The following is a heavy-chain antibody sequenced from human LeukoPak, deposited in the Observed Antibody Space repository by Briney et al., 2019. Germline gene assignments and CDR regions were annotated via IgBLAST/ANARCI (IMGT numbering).Heavy chain of an antibody. CDR1: GFTFSDYI. J-gene: IGHJ5*02. CDR2: ISYDGSNK. V-gene: IGHV3-30-3*01. CDR3: ARDRSNFFDP. Sequence: PGGSLRLSCAVSGFTFSDYIMHWVRQAPGKGLEWVATISYDGSNKYYTDSVKGRFTIFRDSSKNTLYLQVNSLRAEDTAVYYCARDRSNFFDPWGQGTLVTVSS.